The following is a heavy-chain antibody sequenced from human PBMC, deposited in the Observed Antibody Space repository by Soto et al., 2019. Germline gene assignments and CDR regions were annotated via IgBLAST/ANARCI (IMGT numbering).Heavy chain of an antibody. J-gene: IGHJ4*02. CDR2: IYYSGST. V-gene: IGHV4-59*01. Sequence: SETLSLTCTVSGGSISSYYWGWIRQPPGKGLEWIGYIYYSGSTNYNPSLKSRVTISEDTSKNQFSLKLSSVTAADTAVYYCARGYCTSATCYSRTFDYWGQGTLVTVSS. CDR1: GGSISSYY. D-gene: IGHD2-2*01. CDR3: ARGYCTSATCYSRTFDY.